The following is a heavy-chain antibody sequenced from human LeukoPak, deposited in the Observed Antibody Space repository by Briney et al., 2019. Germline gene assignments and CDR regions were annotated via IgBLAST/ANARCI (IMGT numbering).Heavy chain of an antibody. V-gene: IGHV4-59*06. CDR2: IYYSGST. J-gene: IGHJ6*02. CDR1: GASISNFY. D-gene: IGHD3-3*01. Sequence: PSETLSLTCTVSGASISNFYWSWIRQHPGKGLEWIGYIYYSGSTYYNPSLKSRVTISVDTSKNQFSLKLSSVTAADTAVYYCAREGPYYDFWSGYYPVWGQGTTVTVSS. CDR3: AREGPYYDFWSGYYPV.